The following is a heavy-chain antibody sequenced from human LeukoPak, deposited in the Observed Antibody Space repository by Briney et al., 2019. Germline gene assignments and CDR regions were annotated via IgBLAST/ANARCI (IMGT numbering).Heavy chain of an antibody. CDR1: GYTFTSYG. V-gene: IGHV1-18*01. D-gene: IGHD3-10*01. Sequence: ASVKVSCKASGYTFTSYGISWVRQAPGQGLEWMGWISAYNGNTNYAQKLRGRVTMTTDTSTSTAYMELRSLRSDDTAVYYCARAATYFYGSGSNAFDIWGQGAMVTVSS. CDR3: ARAATYFYGSGSNAFDI. CDR2: ISAYNGNT. J-gene: IGHJ3*02.